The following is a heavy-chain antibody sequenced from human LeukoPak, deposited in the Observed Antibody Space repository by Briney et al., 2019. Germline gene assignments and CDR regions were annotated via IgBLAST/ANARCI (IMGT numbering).Heavy chain of an antibody. Sequence: GASVKVSCKASGYTFTAYYIHWVRQAPGQGLEWMGRINPNSGGTNSAQKFQGRVTMTRDTSLSTAYLELSSLTSDDTAIYFCARKAVGTDGLNYWGQGTLVTVSS. D-gene: IGHD6-19*01. CDR1: GYTFTAYY. V-gene: IGHV1-2*06. CDR3: ARKAVGTDGLNY. J-gene: IGHJ4*02. CDR2: INPNSGGT.